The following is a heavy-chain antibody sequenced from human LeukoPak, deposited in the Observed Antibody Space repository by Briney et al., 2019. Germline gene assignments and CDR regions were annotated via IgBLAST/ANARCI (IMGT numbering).Heavy chain of an antibody. CDR3: AKDLQNPPISGMLKVVP. Sequence: MSGGSLRLSCAASGFTFSSYSMNWVRQAPGKGLEWVSSISSSSSYIYYADSVKGRFTISRDNAKNSLYLQMNSLRAEDTAVYYCAKDLQNPPISGMLKVVPWGQGTLVTVSS. J-gene: IGHJ5*02. D-gene: IGHD3-10*01. CDR2: ISSSSSYI. V-gene: IGHV3-21*01. CDR1: GFTFSSYS.